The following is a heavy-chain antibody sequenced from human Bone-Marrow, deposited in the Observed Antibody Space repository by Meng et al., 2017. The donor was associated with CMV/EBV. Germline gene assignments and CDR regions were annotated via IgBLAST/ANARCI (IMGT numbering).Heavy chain of an antibody. D-gene: IGHD3-3*01. CDR3: ARVDWDFWSGGGMDV. CDR2: ISSSSSYI. V-gene: IGHV3-21*01. CDR1: GFTFSSYS. J-gene: IGHJ6*02. Sequence: GGSLRLSCAASGFTFSSYSMNWVRQAPGKGLEWVSSISSSSSYIYYADSVKGRFTISRDNAKNTLYLQMNSLRAEDTAVYYCARVDWDFWSGGGMDVWGQGTTVTVSS.